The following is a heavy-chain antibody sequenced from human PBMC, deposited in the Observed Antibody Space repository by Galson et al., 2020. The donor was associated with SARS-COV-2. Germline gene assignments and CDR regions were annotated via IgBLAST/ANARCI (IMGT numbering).Heavy chain of an antibody. J-gene: IGHJ4*02. D-gene: IGHD2-21*02. CDR1: GYTFTGYY. V-gene: IGHV1-2*02. CDR2: INPNSGGT. CDR3: ARVAYCGGDCYGSWGY. Sequence: ASVKVSCKASGYTFTGYYMHWVRQAPGQGLEWMGWINPNSGGTNYAQKFQGRVTMTRDTSISTAYMELSRLRSDDTAVYYCARVAYCGGDCYGSWGYWGQGTLVTVSS.